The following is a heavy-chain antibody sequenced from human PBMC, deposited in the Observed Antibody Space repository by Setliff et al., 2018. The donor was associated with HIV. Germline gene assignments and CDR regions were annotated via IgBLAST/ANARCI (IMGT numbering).Heavy chain of an antibody. CDR3: ARGGGTGSFDY. Sequence: SETLSLTCTVSGGSISSYYWSWIRQPPGKGLEWIGYIYTSGSTNYNPSFESRVTMSIDTSKNQFSLKLSSVTAADTAVYYCARGGGTGSFDYWGQGTLVTVSS. D-gene: IGHD3-16*01. CDR2: IYTSGST. J-gene: IGHJ4*02. CDR1: GGSISSYY. V-gene: IGHV4-4*09.